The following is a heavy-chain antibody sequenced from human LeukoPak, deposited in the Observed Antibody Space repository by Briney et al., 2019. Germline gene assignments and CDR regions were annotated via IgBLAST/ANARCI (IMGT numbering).Heavy chain of an antibody. V-gene: IGHV4-59*01. CDR1: GGSSSGYY. J-gene: IGHJ4*02. Sequence: PSETLSLTCNISGGSSSGYYWNWIRQTPGKGLEWIGYIYYRGGTNYNPSLKSRVTISVDTSKNQFSLKLSSVTAADTAVYYCAHGSGSYLYFDYWGQGTLVTVSS. CDR2: IYYRGGT. CDR3: AHGSGSYLYFDY. D-gene: IGHD3-10*01.